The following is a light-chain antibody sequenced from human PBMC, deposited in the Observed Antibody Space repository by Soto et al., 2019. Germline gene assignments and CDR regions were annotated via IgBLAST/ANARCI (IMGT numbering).Light chain of an antibody. Sequence: AIQLTQSPSSLSASVGDRVTITCRASQGISSALAWYQQKPGKAPKLLIYDASSLESGAPSRFSGSGSGTDFTLTISSLQPEDFATYYCQQFNSYPHSFGGGTKVEIK. CDR2: DAS. J-gene: IGKJ4*01. CDR1: QGISSA. V-gene: IGKV1-13*02. CDR3: QQFNSYPHS.